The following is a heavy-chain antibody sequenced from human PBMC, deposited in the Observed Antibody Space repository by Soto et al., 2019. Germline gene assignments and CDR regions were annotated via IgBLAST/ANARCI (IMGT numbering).Heavy chain of an antibody. Sequence: SVKVCCRDSGVTFSNYTSSWVRQAPGQGLEWMGGIIPIFGTANYAQKFQGRVTITADKSTSTAYMELSSLRSEDTAVYYCAPGEGYSYGYGHGWGQGTLVTVSS. J-gene: IGHJ4*02. CDR3: APGEGYSYGYGHG. V-gene: IGHV1-69*06. CDR2: IIPIFGTA. D-gene: IGHD5-18*01. CDR1: GVTFSNYT.